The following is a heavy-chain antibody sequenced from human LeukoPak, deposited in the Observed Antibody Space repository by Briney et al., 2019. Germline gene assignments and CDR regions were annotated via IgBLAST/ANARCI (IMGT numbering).Heavy chain of an antibody. CDR2: IKQDGSEK. V-gene: IGHV3-7*01. J-gene: IGHJ4*02. Sequence: GGSLRLSCAASGFTFSDYYMSWIRQAPGKGLEWVANIKQDGSEKYYVDSVKGRFTISRDNAKNSLHLQMNSLRAEDTAAYYCARIGSSSSSFDYWGQGTLVTVSS. CDR3: ARIGSSSSSFDY. CDR1: GFTFSDYY. D-gene: IGHD6-6*01.